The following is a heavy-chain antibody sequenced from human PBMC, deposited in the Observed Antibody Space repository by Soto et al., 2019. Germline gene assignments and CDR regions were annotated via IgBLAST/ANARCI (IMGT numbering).Heavy chain of an antibody. V-gene: IGHV3-74*03. CDR2: INTDGTSP. D-gene: IGHD1-26*01. Sequence: EVQLVESGGALVQPGGSLRLSCAASGFTFSSYWMHWVRQAPGKGLVWVSRINTDGTSPKYADSVKGRFTISRDNAKNTLYLQMNSLRDEDTAVYYCERRWEYFYMDVWGKGTTVTVSS. CDR3: ERRWEYFYMDV. CDR1: GFTFSSYW. J-gene: IGHJ6*03.